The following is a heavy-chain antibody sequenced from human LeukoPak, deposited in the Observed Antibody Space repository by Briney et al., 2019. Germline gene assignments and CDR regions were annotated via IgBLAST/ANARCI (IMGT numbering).Heavy chain of an antibody. CDR2: ISGSGGST. J-gene: IGHJ4*02. Sequence: GGSLRLSCAASGFTFSSYAMSWVRQAPGKGLEWVSAISGSGGSTYYADSVKGRFTISRDNSNNTLYLQMNSLRAEDTAVYYCAKDDGSGSYYPFDYWGQGTLVTVSS. D-gene: IGHD3-10*01. CDR3: AKDDGSGSYYPFDY. CDR1: GFTFSSYA. V-gene: IGHV3-23*01.